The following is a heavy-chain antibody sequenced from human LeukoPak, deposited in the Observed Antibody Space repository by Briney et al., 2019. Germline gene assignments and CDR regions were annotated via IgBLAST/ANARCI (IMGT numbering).Heavy chain of an antibody. CDR3: AKGPQWLDTNWFDP. V-gene: IGHV3-48*03. J-gene: IGHJ5*02. Sequence: GGSLRLSCAVSGFTFSYFEMNWVRQAPGKGLEWVSYISSRGNTRYYADSVKGRFTISRDNAKNSLYLQMNSLRAEDTAVYYCAKGPQWLDTNWFDPWGQGTLVTISS. D-gene: IGHD6-19*01. CDR1: GFTFSYFE. CDR2: ISSRGNTR.